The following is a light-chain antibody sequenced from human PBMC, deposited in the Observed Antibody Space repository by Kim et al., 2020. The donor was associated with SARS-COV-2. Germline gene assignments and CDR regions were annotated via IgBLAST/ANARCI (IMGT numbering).Light chain of an antibody. Sequence: GQAVTISCTGTSSDVSGYNYVSWYQQHPGNAPRFMIYDVYMRPSGVPDRFSGSKSGNTASLTISVLQPEDEGDYYCCSYAGNYIVVFGGGTQLTVL. CDR3: CSYAGNYIVV. CDR1: SSDVSGYNY. CDR2: DVY. V-gene: IGLV2-11*03. J-gene: IGLJ2*01.